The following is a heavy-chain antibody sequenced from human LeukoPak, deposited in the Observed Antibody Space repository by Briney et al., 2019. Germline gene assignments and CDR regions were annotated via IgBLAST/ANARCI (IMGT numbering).Heavy chain of an antibody. CDR2: ISGSGGST. CDR1: GFTFSSYA. Sequence: GGSLRLSCAASGFTFSSYAMSWVRQAPGKGLEWVSAISGSGGSTYYADSVKGRFTISRDNSKNTLYLQMNSLRAEDTAVYYCAKGSLIFGVVTKDGYYFDYWGQGTLVTVSS. D-gene: IGHD3-3*01. V-gene: IGHV3-23*01. CDR3: AKGSLIFGVVTKDGYYFDY. J-gene: IGHJ4*02.